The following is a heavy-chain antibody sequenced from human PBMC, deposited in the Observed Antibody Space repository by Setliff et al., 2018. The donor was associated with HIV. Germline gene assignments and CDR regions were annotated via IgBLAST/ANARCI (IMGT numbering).Heavy chain of an antibody. Sequence: GASVKVSCKASGHTFSNYDVIWVRRATGQGLEWMGWMNPNSGDTGYAQKFQGRVIMTRDTSISTAYMERSSLTSADTAVYYCASGKGVRGVIITGGLDVWGKGTTVTVSS. D-gene: IGHD3-10*01. CDR2: MNPNSGDT. CDR1: GHTFSNYD. CDR3: ASGKGVRGVIITGGLDV. J-gene: IGHJ6*04. V-gene: IGHV1-8*01.